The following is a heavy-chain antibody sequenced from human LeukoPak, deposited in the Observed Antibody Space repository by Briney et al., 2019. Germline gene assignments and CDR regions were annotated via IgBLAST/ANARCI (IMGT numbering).Heavy chain of an antibody. CDR1: RGSISSYY. CDR3: ARDVGLGCSSTNCMGY. V-gene: IGHV4-59*01. D-gene: IGHD2-2*01. CDR2: IYYSGTT. J-gene: IGHJ4*02. Sequence: PSETLSLTCTVSRGSISSYYWSWIRQPPGKGLEWIGYIYYSGTTNYNPSLKSRVTISLYTSQNQFSLKLRSVTAADTALYYCARDVGLGCSSTNCMGYWGQGTLVTVSS.